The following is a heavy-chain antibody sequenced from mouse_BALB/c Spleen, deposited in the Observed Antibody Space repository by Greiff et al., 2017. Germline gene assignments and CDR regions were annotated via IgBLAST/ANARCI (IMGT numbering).Heavy chain of an antibody. CDR3: ARRQLGLRTFPYYFDY. J-gene: IGHJ2*01. D-gene: IGHD3-2*01. CDR1: GDSITSGY. CDR2: ISYSGST. V-gene: IGHV3-8*02. Sequence: EVKVVESGPSLVKPSQTLSLTCSVTGDSITSGYWNWIRKFPGNKLEYMGYISYSGSTYYNPSLKSRISITRDTSKNQYYLQLNSVTTEDTATYYCARRQLGLRTFPYYFDYWGQGTTLTVSS.